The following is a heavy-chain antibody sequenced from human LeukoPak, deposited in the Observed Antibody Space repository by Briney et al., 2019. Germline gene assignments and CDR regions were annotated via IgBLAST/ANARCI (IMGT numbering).Heavy chain of an antibody. V-gene: IGHV3-48*03. CDR2: ISSSGSTM. D-gene: IGHD6-19*01. J-gene: IGHJ5*02. CDR3: ARAAVAGWGYSWFDP. CDR1: GFTFSSYE. Sequence: RPGGSLRLSCAASGFTFSSYEMNWVRQAPGKGLEWVSYISSSGSTMYYADSVKGRFTISRDNAKNSLYLQMNSLRAEDTAVYYCARAAVAGWGYSWFDPWGQGTLVTVSS.